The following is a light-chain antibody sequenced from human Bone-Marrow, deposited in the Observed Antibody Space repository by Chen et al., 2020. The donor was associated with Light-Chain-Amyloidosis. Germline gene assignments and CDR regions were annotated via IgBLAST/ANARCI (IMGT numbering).Light chain of an antibody. CDR2: AAS. CDR3: QQLNSYPH. Sequence: DIQFTQSLSFLSASVGDRGTITCRASQGISSYLAWYQQKPGKAPKLLIYAASTLQSGVPSRFSGSGSGTEFTLTISSLQPEDFATYYCQQLNSYPHFGPGTKVDIK. CDR1: QGISSY. J-gene: IGKJ3*01. V-gene: IGKV1-9*01.